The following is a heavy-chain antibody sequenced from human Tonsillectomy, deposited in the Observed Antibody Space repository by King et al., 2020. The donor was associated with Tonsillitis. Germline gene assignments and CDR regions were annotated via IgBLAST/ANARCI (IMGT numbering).Heavy chain of an antibody. V-gene: IGHV3-30*02. D-gene: IGHD5-24*01. CDR2: IRYDGSDK. Sequence: HVQLVESGGGVVQPGGSLRLSCEASGFTFSTYGIHWVRQAPGKGLEWVTFIRYDGSDKYYADSVKGRFTISKDNSKNTVYLQMNSLRVDDTAIYYCGKARLIEMSTSIDFWGQGTLVPVSS. CDR3: GKARLIEMSTSIDF. CDR1: GFTFSTYG. J-gene: IGHJ4*02.